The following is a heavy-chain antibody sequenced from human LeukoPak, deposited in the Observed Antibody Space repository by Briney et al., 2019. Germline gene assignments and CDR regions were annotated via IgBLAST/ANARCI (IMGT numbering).Heavy chain of an antibody. J-gene: IGHJ4*02. CDR3: ASSPSGYWWNFDC. V-gene: IGHV4-39*01. Sequence: PSETLSLTCTVSGGSISSNNYYWGWIRQPPGKGLEWIGSIYYSGSTYNNPSLKSRVTISVDTTKNQFSLKLTSVTAAHTAVYYCASSPSGYWWNFDCWGQGTLVTVSS. CDR1: GGSISSNNYY. D-gene: IGHD3-22*01. CDR2: IYYSGST.